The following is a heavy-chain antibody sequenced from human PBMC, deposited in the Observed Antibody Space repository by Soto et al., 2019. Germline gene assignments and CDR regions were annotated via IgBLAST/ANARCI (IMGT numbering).Heavy chain of an antibody. CDR3: AIIGSSSWWESDY. J-gene: IGHJ4*02. V-gene: IGHV3-23*01. CDR1: GFTFSTYA. Sequence: EVQLLESGGGLVQPGGSLRLSCAASGFTFSTYAMSWVRRAPGKGLEWVSTINNIGGSTYHADSVKGRFTSSRDDSKNTLYLQLNSLRAEDTAVYYCAIIGSSSWWESDYWGQGTLVTVSS. CDR2: INNIGGST. D-gene: IGHD6-13*01.